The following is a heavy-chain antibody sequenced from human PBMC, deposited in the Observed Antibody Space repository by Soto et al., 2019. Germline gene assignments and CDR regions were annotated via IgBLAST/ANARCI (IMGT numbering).Heavy chain of an antibody. D-gene: IGHD2-15*01. Sequence: TLSLTCVGSGDTVSSNSVAWNWVRQSPSRGLEWLGRTYYRSRWYSDYAVSVRSRIDINADTSKNQVSLQLNSVTPEDTAVYYCARSEEDSDYYYYGMDVWGQGTTVTVSS. CDR3: ARSEEDSDYYYYGMDV. J-gene: IGHJ6*02. CDR1: GDTVSSNSVA. V-gene: IGHV6-1*01. CDR2: TYYRSRWYS.